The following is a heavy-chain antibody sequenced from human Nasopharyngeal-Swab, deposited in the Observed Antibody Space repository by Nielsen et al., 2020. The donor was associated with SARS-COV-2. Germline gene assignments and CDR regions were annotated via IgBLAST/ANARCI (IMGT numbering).Heavy chain of an antibody. D-gene: IGHD6-13*01. V-gene: IGHV3-7*01. J-gene: IGHJ6*02. CDR2: INQDGSEK. CDR1: GFTFSSYW. Sequence: GASLRLSCAASGFTFSSYWISWVCEAPGKGLERVANINQDGSEKYYVDSVKGRFTISRDNAKNSLYLQMNSLRAEDTAVYYCARDSFSRVGAAGSSHYYYYGMDVWGQGTTVTVSS. CDR3: ARDSFSRVGAAGSSHYYYYGMDV.